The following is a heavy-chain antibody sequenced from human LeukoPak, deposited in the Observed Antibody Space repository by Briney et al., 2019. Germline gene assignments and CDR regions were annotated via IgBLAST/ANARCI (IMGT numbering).Heavy chain of an antibody. Sequence: SETLSLTCAVYGGSISSYYWSWIRQPAGKGLEWIGRIYTSGSTNYNPSLKSRVTMSVDTYKNQFSLKLSSVTAADTAVYYCARDFADDFWTMYNWFDPWGQGTLVTVSS. J-gene: IGHJ5*02. CDR3: ARDFADDFWTMYNWFDP. D-gene: IGHD3-3*01. CDR2: IYTSGST. CDR1: GGSISSYY. V-gene: IGHV4-4*07.